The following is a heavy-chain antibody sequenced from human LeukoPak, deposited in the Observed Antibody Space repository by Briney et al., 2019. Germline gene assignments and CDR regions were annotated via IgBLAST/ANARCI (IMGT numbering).Heavy chain of an antibody. J-gene: IGHJ4*02. D-gene: IGHD6-13*01. V-gene: IGHV3-23*01. CDR3: AKVPGAAGHFDY. Sequence: GGSLRLSCSASGFTFNNYALTWVRQTPGKGLECVSAISGDGVSPYYADSVRGRFTISRDNSKNTLYLQMNSLRVEDTAVYYCAKVPGAAGHFDYWGQGALVTVSS. CDR2: ISGDGVSP. CDR1: GFTFNNYA.